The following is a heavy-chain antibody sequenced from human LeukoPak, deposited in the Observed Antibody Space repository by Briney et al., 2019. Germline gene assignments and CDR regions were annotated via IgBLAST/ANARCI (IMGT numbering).Heavy chain of an antibody. CDR2: ISSSSSYI. D-gene: IGHD6-19*01. CDR1: GFTFSSYS. CDR3: ARLYSTGWYGGPDN. Sequence: PGGSLRLSCAASGFTFSSYSMNWVRQAPGKGLEWVSSISSSSSYIYYADSVKGRFTISRDNAKNSLYLQMSSLRAEDTAVYYCARLYSTGWYGGPDNWGQGTLVVVSS. J-gene: IGHJ4*02. V-gene: IGHV3-21*01.